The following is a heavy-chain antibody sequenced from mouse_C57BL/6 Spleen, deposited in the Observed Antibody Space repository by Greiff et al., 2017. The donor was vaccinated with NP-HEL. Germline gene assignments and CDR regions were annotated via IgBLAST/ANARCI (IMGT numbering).Heavy chain of an antibody. J-gene: IGHJ1*03. D-gene: IGHD2-3*01. CDR2: INYDGSST. V-gene: IGHV5-16*01. CDR3: ARSGYFHWYFDV. CDR1: GFTFSDYY. Sequence: EVQRVESEGGLVQPGSSMKLSCTASGFTFSDYYMAWVRQVPEKGLEWVANINYDGSSTYYLDSLKSRFIISRDNAKNILYLQMSSLKSEDTATYYCARSGYFHWYFDVWGTGTTVTVSS.